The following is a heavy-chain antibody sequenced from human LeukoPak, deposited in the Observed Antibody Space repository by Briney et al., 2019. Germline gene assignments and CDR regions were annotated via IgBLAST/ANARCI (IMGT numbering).Heavy chain of an antibody. Sequence: SETLSLTCTVSGGSISSFHWSWIRQPPGKGLEWIGYVYYTGSTNYNPSLKSRVTISVDTSQNQFSLKMNSVTAADTAAYYCTRDQYHFDRDYFNYYMDVWGKGTTVTVSS. CDR2: VYYTGST. V-gene: IGHV4-59*01. D-gene: IGHD3-22*01. CDR1: GGSISSFH. CDR3: TRDQYHFDRDYFNYYMDV. J-gene: IGHJ6*03.